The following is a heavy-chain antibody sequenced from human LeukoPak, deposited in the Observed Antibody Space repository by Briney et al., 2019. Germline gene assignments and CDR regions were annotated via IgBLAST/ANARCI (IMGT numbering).Heavy chain of an antibody. D-gene: IGHD3-10*01. Sequence: GGSLRLSCAASGFTFSSYAMHWVRQAPGKGLEYVSAISSKGGSTYYANSVKGRLTISRDNSKNTRYLQMGSLRAEDLAVSYCAREGNGNNYGLTWVLYIWGGRTRVSV. J-gene: IGHJ3*02. CDR2: ISSKGGST. CDR1: GFTFSSYA. V-gene: IGHV3-64*01. CDR3: AREGNGNNYGLTWVLYI.